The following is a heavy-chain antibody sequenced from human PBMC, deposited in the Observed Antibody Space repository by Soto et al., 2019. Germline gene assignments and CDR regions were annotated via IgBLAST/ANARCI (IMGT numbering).Heavy chain of an antibody. CDR2: LIPIFGAA. CDR1: GGTFTNYV. V-gene: IGHV1-69*01. J-gene: IGHJ5*02. D-gene: IGHD6-6*01. Sequence: QVQLVQSGAEVRKPGSSVKVSCKISGGTFTNYVISWLRQAPGQGLEWMGGLIPIFGAANLAQKFLGRVTITADESTSTGDKELSSSTSEDTTVYYCARGRSSPNFDPWGQGTLVTVSS. CDR3: ARGRSSPNFDP.